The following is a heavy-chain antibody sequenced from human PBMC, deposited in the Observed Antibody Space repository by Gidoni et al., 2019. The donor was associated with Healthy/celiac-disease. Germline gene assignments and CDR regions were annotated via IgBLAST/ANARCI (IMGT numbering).Heavy chain of an antibody. D-gene: IGHD3-10*01. CDR3: ARALLLWFRELSGSQGYMDV. Sequence: QVQLQESGPGLVKPSGTLSLTCAVPGGSISSSNWWRWVRQPPGKGLEWIGEIYHSGSTNYNPSLKSRVTISVDKSKNQFSLKLSSVTAADTAVYYCARALLLWFRELSGSQGYMDVWGKGTTVTVSS. J-gene: IGHJ6*03. V-gene: IGHV4-4*02. CDR1: GGSISSSNW. CDR2: IYHSGST.